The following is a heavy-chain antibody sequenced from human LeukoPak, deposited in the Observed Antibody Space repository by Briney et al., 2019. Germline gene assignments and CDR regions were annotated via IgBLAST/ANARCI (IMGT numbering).Heavy chain of an antibody. CDR1: GFTFSNYY. D-gene: IGHD6-19*01. Sequence: GGSLRLSCAASGFTFSNYYMNWVCQAPGKGLEWVSSISSGSSYIYYADSLKGRFTISRDNAKNSLYLQMNSLRAEDTAVYYCATGVRGYNSALDYWGQGTLVTVSP. CDR3: ATGVRGYNSALDY. J-gene: IGHJ4*02. V-gene: IGHV3-21*01. CDR2: ISSGSSYI.